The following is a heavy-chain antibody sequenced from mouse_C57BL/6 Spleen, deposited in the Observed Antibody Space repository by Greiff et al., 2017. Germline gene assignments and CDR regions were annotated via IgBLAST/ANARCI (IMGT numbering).Heavy chain of an antibody. D-gene: IGHD2-1*01. CDR3: ARYYYGNYHWYIDV. V-gene: IGHV1-52*01. CDR1: GYTFTSYW. Sequence: VQLQQPGAELVRPGSSVKLSCKASGYTFTSYWMHWVKQRPIQGLEWIGNIDPSDSETHYNQKFKDKATLTVDKSSSTAYMQLSSLTSEDSAVYYCARYYYGNYHWYIDVWGAGTTVTVSS. CDR2: IDPSDSET. J-gene: IGHJ1*01.